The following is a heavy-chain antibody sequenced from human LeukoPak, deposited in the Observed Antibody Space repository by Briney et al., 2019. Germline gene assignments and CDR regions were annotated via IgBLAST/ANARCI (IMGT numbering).Heavy chain of an antibody. CDR2: ISGSGGST. CDR3: AKSRYCSSTSCSYFDY. D-gene: IGHD2-2*01. J-gene: IGHJ4*02. CDR1: GFTFSSYA. V-gene: IGHV3-23*01. Sequence: GGSLRLSCAASGFTFSSYAMSWVRQAPGKGLEWVSAISGSGGSTYYADSVKGRFTISRDNSKNTLYLQVNSLRAEDTAVYYCAKSRYCSSTSCSYFDYWGQGTLVTVSS.